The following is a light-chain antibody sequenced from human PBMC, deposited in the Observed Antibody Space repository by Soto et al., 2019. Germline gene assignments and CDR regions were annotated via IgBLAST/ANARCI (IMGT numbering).Light chain of an antibody. J-gene: IGKJ4*01. CDR3: QQCSWHPFTVT. CDR2: DAS. Sequence: EIVMKQSPATLSVSPGERATLSCRASQSVSSNLAWYKQKPGQAPRLLIYDASTRATGIPARFSGSGSGTEYTLTISSLQSEDSAVYYCQQCSWHPFTVTFGGGTKVEIK. CDR1: QSVSSN. V-gene: IGKV3-15*01.